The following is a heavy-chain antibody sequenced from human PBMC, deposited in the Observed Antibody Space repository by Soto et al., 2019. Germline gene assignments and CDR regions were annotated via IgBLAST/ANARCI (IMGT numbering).Heavy chain of an antibody. CDR2: INHSGST. J-gene: IGHJ3*02. Sequence: SETLSLTCAVYGGSFSGYYWSWIRQPPGKGLEWIGEINHSGSTNYNPSLKSRVTISVDTSKNQFSLKLSSVTAADTAVYYCARAYYDILTGWDAFDIWGQGTMVTVSS. V-gene: IGHV4-34*01. D-gene: IGHD3-9*01. CDR3: ARAYYDILTGWDAFDI. CDR1: GGSFSGYY.